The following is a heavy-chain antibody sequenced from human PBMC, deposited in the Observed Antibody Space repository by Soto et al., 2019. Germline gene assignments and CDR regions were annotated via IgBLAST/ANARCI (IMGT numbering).Heavy chain of an antibody. J-gene: IGHJ4*02. D-gene: IGHD6-19*01. CDR3: ANQGSRWSSPFEY. CDR2: ISGSGSST. V-gene: IGHV3-23*01. Sequence: EVQLLESGGGLIQPGGSLRLSCTVSGFTFSSYAMSWVRQAPGKGLEWVSAISGSGSSTYYADSVKGRFTISRDNSKNTLYLQMNSLRADDTAVYYCANQGSRWSSPFEYWGQGTLVTVSS. CDR1: GFTFSSYA.